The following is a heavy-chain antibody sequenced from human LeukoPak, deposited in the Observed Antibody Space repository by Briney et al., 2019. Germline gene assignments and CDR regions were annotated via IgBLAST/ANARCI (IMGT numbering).Heavy chain of an antibody. Sequence: GGSLRLSCAASGFSLRRYWMRWVRQAPGKGLEWVANIGKDGTGNKYVDSVKGRFIISRDNAKNSVYLEMNSLRADDTAVYYCARDLDFYATDYWGQGTLVTVSS. CDR1: GFSLRRYW. CDR3: ARDLDFYATDY. V-gene: IGHV3-7*01. CDR2: IGKDGTGN. D-gene: IGHD2/OR15-2a*01. J-gene: IGHJ4*02.